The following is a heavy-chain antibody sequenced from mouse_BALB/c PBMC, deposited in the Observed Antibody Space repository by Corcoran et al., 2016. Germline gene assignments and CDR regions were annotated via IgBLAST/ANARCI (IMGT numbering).Heavy chain of an antibody. Sequence: EVKLLESGGGLVQPGGSLKLSCAASGFDFSRYWMSWVRQAPGKGLDWIGEINSDSSTINFTPSLKDKFIISRDNAKNTLYLQMSKVRSEDTALYYWARNWDWHFNLWGAVTTVTVSS. CDR2: INSDSSTI. J-gene: IGHJ1*01. D-gene: IGHD4-1*01. CDR1: GFDFSRYW. CDR3: ARNWDWHFNL. V-gene: IGHV4-1*02.